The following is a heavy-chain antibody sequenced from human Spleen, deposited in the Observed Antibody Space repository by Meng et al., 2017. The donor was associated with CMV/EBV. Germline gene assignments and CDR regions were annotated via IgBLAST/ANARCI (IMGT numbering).Heavy chain of an antibody. CDR2: IRSEGYT. CDR1: GFTFDDYA. CDR3: AKSGKGDSDWYSHFDS. J-gene: IGHJ4*02. V-gene: IGHV3-43D*03. D-gene: IGHD2-15*01. Sequence: SGFTFDDYAMHWVRQAPGQVLEWISLIRSEGYTYKIDSVKGRFTISRDNKKDSLFLQMNSLRPEDTALYYCAKSGKGDSDWYSHFDSWGQGTLVTVSS.